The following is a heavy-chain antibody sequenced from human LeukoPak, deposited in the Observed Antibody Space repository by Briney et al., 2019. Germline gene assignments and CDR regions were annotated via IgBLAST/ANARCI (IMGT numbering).Heavy chain of an antibody. V-gene: IGHV3-23*01. CDR1: GFTFSSYA. D-gene: IGHD3-3*01. J-gene: IGHJ4*02. CDR2: ISGSGGST. Sequence: GASLRLSCAASGFTFSSYAMSWVRQAPGKGLEWVSAISGSGGSTYYADSVKGRFTMSRDNSKNTLYLQMNSLRAEDTAVYYCAKVDYDFWSGLYYFDYWGQGTLVTVSS. CDR3: AKVDYDFWSGLYYFDY.